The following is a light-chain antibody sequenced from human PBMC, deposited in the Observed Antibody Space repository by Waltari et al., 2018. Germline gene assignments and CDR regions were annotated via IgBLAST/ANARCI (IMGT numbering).Light chain of an antibody. CDR1: SSDVGGYEY. V-gene: IGLV2-14*01. J-gene: IGLJ1*01. CDR3: SSYTSSNTFV. CDR2: GVS. Sequence: QSALTQPASVSGSPGQSITISCTGTSSDVGGYEYVTWFQQHPGKAPKVMIYGVSNRPSGVSDRFSASKSGVTASLTISGLQAEDEADYYCSSYTSSNTFVFGTGTKVTVL.